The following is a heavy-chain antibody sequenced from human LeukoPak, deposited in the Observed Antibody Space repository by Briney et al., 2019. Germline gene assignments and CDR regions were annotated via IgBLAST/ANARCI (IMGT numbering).Heavy chain of an antibody. CDR1: GFSFTIYA. D-gene: IGHD3-10*01. J-gene: IGHJ5*02. CDR2: IWYDGSNK. V-gene: IGHV3-33*08. CDR3: ARDSGFGELSP. Sequence: GGSLRLSCAASGFSFTIYAMSWVRQAPGKGLEWVAVIWYDGSNKYYADSVKGRFTISRDNSKNTLYLQMNSLRAEDTAVYYCARDSGFGELSPWGQGTLVTVSS.